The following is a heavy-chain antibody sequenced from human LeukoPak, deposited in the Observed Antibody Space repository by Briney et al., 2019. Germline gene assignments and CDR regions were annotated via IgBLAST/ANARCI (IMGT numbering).Heavy chain of an antibody. CDR3: VKEGVEYSYSYGDY. J-gene: IGHJ4*02. CDR2: MSYDGGDK. Sequence: GKSLRLSCAASGFSFNNYAMYWVRQAPGKGLEWVALMSYDGGDKYYAESMKGRITISRDNAENTLYLQMNNLRPDDTAFYFCVKEGVEYSYSYGDYWGQGTLVTVSS. CDR1: GFSFNNYA. V-gene: IGHV3-30*18. D-gene: IGHD3-16*01.